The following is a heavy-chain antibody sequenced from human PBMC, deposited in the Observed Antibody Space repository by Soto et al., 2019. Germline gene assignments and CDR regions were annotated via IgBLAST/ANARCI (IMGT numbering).Heavy chain of an antibody. J-gene: IGHJ4*02. V-gene: IGHV1-46*01. CDR2: INPSGGST. D-gene: IGHD3-22*01. Sequence: ASVKVSCKASGYTFTSYYMHWVRQAPGQGLEWMGIINPSGGSTSYAQKFQGRVTMTRDTSTSTVYMELSSLRSEDTAVYYCAREVKGRYYYDSSGQYFDYWGQGTLVTVSS. CDR1: GYTFTSYY. CDR3: AREVKGRYYYDSSGQYFDY.